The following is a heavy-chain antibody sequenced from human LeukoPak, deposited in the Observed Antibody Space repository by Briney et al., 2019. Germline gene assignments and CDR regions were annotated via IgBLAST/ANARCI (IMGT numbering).Heavy chain of an antibody. CDR2: ISYDGSNK. D-gene: IGHD2-2*01. CDR1: GFTFSSYG. Sequence: GRSLRLSCAASGFTFSSYGMHWVRQAPGKGLEWVAVISYDGSNKYYADSVKGRFTISRDNAKNSLYLQMNSLRAEDTAVYYCAREGGIVVVPAPFDYWGQGTLVTVSS. V-gene: IGHV3-30*03. J-gene: IGHJ4*02. CDR3: AREGGIVVVPAPFDY.